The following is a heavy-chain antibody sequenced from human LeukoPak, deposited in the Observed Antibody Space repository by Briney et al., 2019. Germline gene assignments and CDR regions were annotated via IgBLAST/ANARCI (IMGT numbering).Heavy chain of an antibody. CDR1: GGSFSGYY. D-gene: IGHD6-13*01. V-gene: IGHV4-34*01. Sequence: PSETLSLTCAVYGGSFSGYYRSWIRQPPGKGLEWIGEINHSGSTNYNPSLKSRVTISVDTSKNQFSLKLSSVTAADTAVYYCARGIAAAVVWFDPWGQGTLVTVSS. CDR2: INHSGST. CDR3: ARGIAAAVVWFDP. J-gene: IGHJ5*02.